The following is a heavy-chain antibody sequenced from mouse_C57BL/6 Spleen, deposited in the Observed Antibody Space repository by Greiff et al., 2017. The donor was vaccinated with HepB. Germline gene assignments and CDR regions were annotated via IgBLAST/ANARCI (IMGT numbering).Heavy chain of an antibody. J-gene: IGHJ4*01. D-gene: IGHD1-1*01. V-gene: IGHV1-81*01. CDR1: GYTFTSYG. CDR3: ARDYGSNYDAMDY. CDR2: IYPRSGNT. Sequence: VQLQQSGAELARPGASVKLSCKASGYTFTSYGISWVKQRTGQGLEWIGEIYPRSGNTYYNKKFKGKATLTADKSSSTAYMELRSLTSEDSAVYFCARDYGSNYDAMDYWGQGTSVSVSS.